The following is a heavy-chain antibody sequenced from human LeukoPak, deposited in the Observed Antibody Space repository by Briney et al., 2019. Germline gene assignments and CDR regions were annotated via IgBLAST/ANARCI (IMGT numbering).Heavy chain of an antibody. CDR2: ISYGGSNK. D-gene: IGHD6-19*01. V-gene: IGHV3-30*03. CDR1: GFTFSSYG. CDR3: ATSGYSSGWYGDFFDY. J-gene: IGHJ4*02. Sequence: GGSLRLSCAASGFTFSSYGMHWVRQAPGKGLEWVAVISYGGSNKYYADSVKGRFTISRDNSKNTLYLQMNSLRAEDTAVYYCATSGYSSGWYGDFFDYWGQGTLATVSS.